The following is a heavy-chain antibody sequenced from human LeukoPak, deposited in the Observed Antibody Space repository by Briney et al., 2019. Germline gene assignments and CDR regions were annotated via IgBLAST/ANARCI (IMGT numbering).Heavy chain of an antibody. CDR1: GFTFSSYA. J-gene: IGHJ3*02. CDR3: ARDYCSSTSCYVPSDAFDI. CDR2: ISYDGSNK. Sequence: GRSLRLSCAASGFTFSSYAMHWVRQAPGKGLEWVAVISYDGSNKYYADSVKGRFTISRDNSKNTLYLQMNSLRAEDTAVYYCARDYCSSTSCYVPSDAFDIWGQGTMVTVSS. V-gene: IGHV3-30-3*01. D-gene: IGHD2-2*01.